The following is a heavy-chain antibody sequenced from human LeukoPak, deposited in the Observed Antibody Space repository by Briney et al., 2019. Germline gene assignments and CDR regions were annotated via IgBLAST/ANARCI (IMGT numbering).Heavy chain of an antibody. J-gene: IGHJ2*01. V-gene: IGHV4-59*08. CDR3: ARLIAAAGWYFDL. D-gene: IGHD6-13*01. CDR2: IYQKGST. CDR1: GGSISSYY. Sequence: SETLSLTCTVSGGSISSYYWSWIRQPPGKGLEWIGSIYQKGSTYYNPSLKSRVTISLSRSKNQFSLKLSSVTAANTAVYYCARLIAAAGWYFDLWGRGTLVTVSS.